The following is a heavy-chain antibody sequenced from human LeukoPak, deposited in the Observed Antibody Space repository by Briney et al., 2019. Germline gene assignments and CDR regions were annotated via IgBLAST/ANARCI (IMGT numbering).Heavy chain of an antibody. CDR1: GFTFSNLA. Sequence: GGSLRLSCVASGFTFSNLAMGWVRQAPGNGLEWVSVISDSGDITYYADSVKGRFTISRDNSRNTLYLQMNSLRVDDTAVYYCAKDARRYSGWYFFDHWGQGTLVTVSS. V-gene: IGHV3-23*01. D-gene: IGHD6-19*01. CDR2: ISDSGDIT. J-gene: IGHJ4*02. CDR3: AKDARRYSGWYFFDH.